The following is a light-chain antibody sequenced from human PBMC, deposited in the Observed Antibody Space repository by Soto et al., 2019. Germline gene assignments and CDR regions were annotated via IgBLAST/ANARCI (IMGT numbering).Light chain of an antibody. CDR2: WAS. V-gene: IGKV4-1*01. J-gene: IGKJ3*01. CDR1: QSVLYSSNNKNY. Sequence: DIVMTQSPDSLAVSLRERATIKCKSSQSVLYSSNNKNYLAWYREKPGQPPKLLIYWASTRESGVPDRFSGSGSGTDFTLTISSLQAEDVAVYYCQQYYSTPPTFGPGTKVDL. CDR3: QQYYSTPPT.